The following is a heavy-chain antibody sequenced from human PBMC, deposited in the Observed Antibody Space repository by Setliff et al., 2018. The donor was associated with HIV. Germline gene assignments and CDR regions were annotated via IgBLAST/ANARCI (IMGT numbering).Heavy chain of an antibody. D-gene: IGHD6-6*01. CDR2: IKNRPAGGTT. CDR1: GFTFSDNG. CDR3: SINSPLSS. V-gene: IGHV3-15*01. J-gene: IGHJ4*02. Sequence: PGGSLRLSCVASGFTFSDNGMVWVRQAPGWGLEWVGRIKNRPAGGTTEYAAPVKGRFTISRDDSKNMAYLQMNSLKIEDTALYFCSINSPLSSWGQGTLVTVSS.